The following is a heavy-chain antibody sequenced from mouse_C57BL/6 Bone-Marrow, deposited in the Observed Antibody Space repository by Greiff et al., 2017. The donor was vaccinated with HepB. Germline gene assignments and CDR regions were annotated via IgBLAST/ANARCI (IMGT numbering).Heavy chain of an antibody. CDR2: IYPGSGST. J-gene: IGHJ2*01. CDR1: GYTFTSYW. V-gene: IGHV1-55*01. CDR3: ARWVYYFDY. Sequence: QVQLQQPGAELVKPGASVKMSCKASGYTFTSYWITWVKQRPGQGLEWIGEIYPGSGSTNYNEKFKSKATLTVDTPSSTAYMQLSSLTSEDSAVYYCARWVYYFDYWGQGTTLTVSS.